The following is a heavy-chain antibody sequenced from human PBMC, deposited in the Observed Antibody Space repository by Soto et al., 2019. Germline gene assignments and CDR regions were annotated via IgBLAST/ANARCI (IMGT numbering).Heavy chain of an antibody. CDR2: IKFDGSQR. CDR3: ARDADYSGGDLWYDGYDL. CDR1: GFALSRFW. J-gene: IGHJ3*01. D-gene: IGHD2-21*01. V-gene: IGHV3-7*01. Sequence: AGGSLRLSCAASGFALSRFWMNWVRQAPGKGLEWVANIKFDGSQRSYVDSVKGRFTIFRDNAGNSLHLQMDSLRVEDTAVYFCARDADYSGGDLWYDGYDLWGQGTMVTVSS.